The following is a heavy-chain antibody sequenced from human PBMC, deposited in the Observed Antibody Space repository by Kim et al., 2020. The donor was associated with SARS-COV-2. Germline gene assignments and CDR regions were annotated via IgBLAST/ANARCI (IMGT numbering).Heavy chain of an antibody. Sequence: YAQKFQGRVTITADESTSTAYMELSSVRSEDTAVYYCARGTTVTTGYFDLWGRGTLGTVSS. CDR3: ARGTTVTTGYFDL. D-gene: IGHD4-17*01. J-gene: IGHJ2*01. V-gene: IGHV1-69*01.